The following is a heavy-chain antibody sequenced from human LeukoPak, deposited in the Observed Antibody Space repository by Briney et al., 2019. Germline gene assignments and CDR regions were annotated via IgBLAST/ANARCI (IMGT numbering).Heavy chain of an antibody. CDR1: GYSIGSGYY. Sequence: SETLSLTCTVSGYSIGSGYYWAWIRQPPGKGLEWIGCVYHSGTYYKSSLTSRVTISMDTSKNQFSLKLTSMTAADSAFYYCAKSSGGGGHDSWGQGTLVTVSS. V-gene: IGHV4-38-2*02. J-gene: IGHJ5*01. CDR2: VYHSGT. D-gene: IGHD6-25*01. CDR3: AKSSGGGGHDS.